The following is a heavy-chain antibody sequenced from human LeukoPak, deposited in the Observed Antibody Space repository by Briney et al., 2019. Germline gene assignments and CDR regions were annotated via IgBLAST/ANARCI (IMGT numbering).Heavy chain of an antibody. CDR2: IYYSGST. D-gene: IGHD1-26*01. CDR1: GGSISSYY. V-gene: IGHV4-59*01. J-gene: IGHJ3*02. Sequence: SETLSLTCTVSGGSISSYYWSWIRQPPGKGLEWIGYIYYSGSTNYNPSLKSRVTISVDTSTKQFSQKLRSVTAADAAVFYCARGEWELDAFDIWGQGTMDTVSS. CDR3: ARGEWELDAFDI.